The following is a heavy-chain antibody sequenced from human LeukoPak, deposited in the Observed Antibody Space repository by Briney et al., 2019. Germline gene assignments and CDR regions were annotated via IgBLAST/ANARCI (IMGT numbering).Heavy chain of an antibody. CDR1: VFTFSSYS. D-gene: IGHD2-15*01. Sequence: GGSLTLSCAPSVFTFSSYSMNWVRQARGKGREWVSAIRGMGVISYYAESARGRFNISRDNSKTTLYLQMNSMRAEDTALYYCTKDGPAGGGSCWEYWGQGAPVTVSS. V-gene: IGHV3-23*01. CDR3: TKDGPAGGGSCWEY. CDR2: IRGMGVIS. J-gene: IGHJ4*02.